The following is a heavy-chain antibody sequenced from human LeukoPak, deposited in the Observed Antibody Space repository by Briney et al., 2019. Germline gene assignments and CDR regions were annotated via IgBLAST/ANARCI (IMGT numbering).Heavy chain of an antibody. CDR3: ARAGGPIVVAREQYFQH. V-gene: IGHV1-18*01. J-gene: IGHJ1*01. CDR2: ISAYNGNT. Sequence: GASVKVSCKASGYTFTSYGISWVRQAPGQGLEWMGWISAYNGNTNYAQKLQGRVTMTTDTSTSTAYMELRSLRPDDTAVYYCARAGGPIVVAREQYFQHWGQGTLVTVSS. CDR1: GYTFTSYG. D-gene: IGHD3-22*01.